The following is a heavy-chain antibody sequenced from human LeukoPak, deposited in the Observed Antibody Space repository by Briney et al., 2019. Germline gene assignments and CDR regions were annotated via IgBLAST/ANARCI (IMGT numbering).Heavy chain of an antibody. J-gene: IGHJ3*02. Sequence: SVKVSCKASGGTFSSYAISCVRQAPGQGLEWMGGIIPIFGTANYAQKFQGRVTITTDESTSTAYMELSSLRSEDTAVYYCARTGHYDSSDYGAFDIWGQGTMVTVSS. D-gene: IGHD3-22*01. V-gene: IGHV1-69*05. CDR3: ARTGHYDSSDYGAFDI. CDR2: IIPIFGTA. CDR1: GGTFSSYA.